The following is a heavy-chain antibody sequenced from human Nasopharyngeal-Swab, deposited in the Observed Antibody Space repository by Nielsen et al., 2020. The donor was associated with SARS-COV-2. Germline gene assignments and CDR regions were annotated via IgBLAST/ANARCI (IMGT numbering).Heavy chain of an antibody. J-gene: IGHJ4*02. CDR1: GFTFRRDW. Sequence: LTCADSGFTFRRDWMSWVRQAPGKGLEWVANIKQDGSETYYVDSVKGRFTISRDNAKNSLYLQMNSLRAEDTAVYYCARDLGHSGYDLYDYWGQGTLVTVSS. CDR3: ARDLGHSGYDLYDY. D-gene: IGHD5-12*01. V-gene: IGHV3-7*03. CDR2: IKQDGSET.